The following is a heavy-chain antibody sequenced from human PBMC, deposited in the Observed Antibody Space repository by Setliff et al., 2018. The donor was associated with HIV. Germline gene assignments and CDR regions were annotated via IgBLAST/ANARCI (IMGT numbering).Heavy chain of an antibody. Sequence: ASVKVSCKASGGTFSSYAISWVRQAPGQGLEWMGGIIPIFGTANYAQKFQGRVTITTDESTGTAYMELSSLRSEDTALYFCSTSNDFYYGMDVWGQGTTVTVSS. CDR3: STSNDFYYGMDV. D-gene: IGHD7-27*01. CDR1: GGTFSSYA. J-gene: IGHJ6*02. V-gene: IGHV1-69*05. CDR2: IIPIFGTA.